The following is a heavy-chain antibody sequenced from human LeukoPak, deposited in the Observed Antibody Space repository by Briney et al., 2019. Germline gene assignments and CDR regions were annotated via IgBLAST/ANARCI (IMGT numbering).Heavy chain of an antibody. J-gene: IGHJ4*02. D-gene: IGHD6-19*01. CDR1: GFTFSSYS. Sequence: GGSLRLSCAASGFTFSSYSMNWVRQAPGKGLEWVSSISSSSSYIYSADSVKGRFTISRDNAKNSLYLQMNSLRVEDTAVYYCARGSAVAGTGDYWGQGTLVTVSS. CDR3: ARGSAVAGTGDY. CDR2: ISSSSSYI. V-gene: IGHV3-21*01.